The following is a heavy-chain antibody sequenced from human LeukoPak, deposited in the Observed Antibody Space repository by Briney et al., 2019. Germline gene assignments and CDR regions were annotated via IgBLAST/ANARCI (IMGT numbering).Heavy chain of an antibody. D-gene: IGHD3-9*01. J-gene: IGHJ4*02. CDR2: ISGSGGRT. CDR3: AKGGNYDILTGYHPFDY. CDR1: GFIFSNYG. V-gene: IGHV3-23*01. Sequence: GGSLRLSCEASGFIFSNYGMSWVRQAPGKGLEWVSTISGSGGRTYYADSVKGRCTISRDNSKNTLYLQMNSLRAEDTAVYYCAKGGNYDILTGYHPFDYWGQGTLVTVSS.